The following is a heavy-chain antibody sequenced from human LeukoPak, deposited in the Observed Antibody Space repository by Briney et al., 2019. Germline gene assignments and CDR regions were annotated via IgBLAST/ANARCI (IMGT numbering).Heavy chain of an antibody. Sequence: SETLSLTCTVSGGSISSCYWSWIRQPPGKGLEWIGYIYYSGSTNYNPSLKSRVTISVDTSKNQFSLKLSSVTAADTAVYYCARVTYYYGSDLEGLYGMDVWGQGTTVTVSS. V-gene: IGHV4-59*01. CDR2: IYYSGST. D-gene: IGHD3-10*01. CDR3: ARVTYYYGSDLEGLYGMDV. J-gene: IGHJ6*02. CDR1: GGSISSCY.